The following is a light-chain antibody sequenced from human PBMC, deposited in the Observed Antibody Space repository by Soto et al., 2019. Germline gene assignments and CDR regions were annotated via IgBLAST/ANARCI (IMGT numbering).Light chain of an antibody. CDR3: SSYTSSSLV. CDR2: DVS. CDR1: SSDVGGYNY. Sequence: QSVLTQPASVSGSPGQSITISCTGTSSDVGGYNYVSWYQQHPGKAPKLMIYDVSNRPSGVSNRFSGSKSGNTASLTISGLQAEDEAAYYCSSYTSSSLVFGPGTKVTVL. V-gene: IGLV2-14*01. J-gene: IGLJ1*01.